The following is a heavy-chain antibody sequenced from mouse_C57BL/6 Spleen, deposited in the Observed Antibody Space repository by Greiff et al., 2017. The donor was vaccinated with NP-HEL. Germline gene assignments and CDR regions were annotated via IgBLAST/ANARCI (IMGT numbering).Heavy chain of an antibody. CDR3: ARHVYYDYDEDAMDY. CDR2: ISSGGSYT. D-gene: IGHD2-4*01. J-gene: IGHJ4*01. CDR1: GFTFSSYG. V-gene: IGHV5-6*01. Sequence: EVMLVESGGDLVKPGGSLKLSCAASGFTFSSYGMSWVRQTPDKRLEWVATISSGGSYTYYPDSVKGRFTISRDNAKNTLYLQMSSLKSEDTAMYYCARHVYYDYDEDAMDYWGQGTSVTVSS.